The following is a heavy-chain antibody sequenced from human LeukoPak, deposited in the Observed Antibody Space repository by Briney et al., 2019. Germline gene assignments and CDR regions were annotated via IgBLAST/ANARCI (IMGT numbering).Heavy chain of an antibody. D-gene: IGHD5-18*01. CDR1: GFTFSNYG. V-gene: IGHV3-30*02. J-gene: IGHJ4*02. CDR3: ARDLSGVTGYTYGRGIDY. CDR2: IRYDGSNK. Sequence: PGGSLRLSCAASGFTFSNYGMSWVRQAPGKGLEWVAFIRYDGSNKYYADSVKGRFIISRDNSKNTLYLQMNSLRVEDTAVYYCARDLSGVTGYTYGRGIDYWGQGTLVTVSS.